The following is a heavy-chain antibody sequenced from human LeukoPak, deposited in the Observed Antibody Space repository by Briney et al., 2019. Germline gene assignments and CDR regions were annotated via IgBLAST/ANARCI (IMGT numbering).Heavy chain of an antibody. D-gene: IGHD3-22*01. CDR2: IWYDGSNK. Sequence: GGSLRLSCAATGFTFSSYGTHWVRQAPGKGLEWVAVIWYDGSNKYYADSVKGRFTISRDNSKNTLYLQMNSLRAEDTALYYCARDPLYYYDSSGDSGAFDIWGQGTMVTVSS. CDR3: ARDPLYYYDSSGDSGAFDI. J-gene: IGHJ3*02. V-gene: IGHV3-33*08. CDR1: GFTFSSYG.